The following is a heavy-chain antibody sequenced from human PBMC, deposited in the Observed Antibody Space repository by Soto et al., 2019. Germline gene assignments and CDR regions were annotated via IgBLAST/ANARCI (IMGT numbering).Heavy chain of an antibody. CDR2: IWYDGSNK. CDR1: GFTFSSYG. CDR3: ASSGASRIVGATRYYYYGMDV. V-gene: IGHV3-33*01. D-gene: IGHD1-26*01. Sequence: GSLRLSCAASGFTFSSYGMHWVRQAPGKGLEWVAVIWYDGSNKYYADSVKGRFTISRDNSKNTLYLQMNSLRAEDTAVYYCASSGASRIVGATRYYYYGMDVWGQGTTVTVSS. J-gene: IGHJ6*02.